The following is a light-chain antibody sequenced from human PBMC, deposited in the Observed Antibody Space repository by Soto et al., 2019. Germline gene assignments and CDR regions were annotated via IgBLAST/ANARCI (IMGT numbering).Light chain of an antibody. CDR3: QQYGSSPLT. V-gene: IGKV3-20*01. CDR2: GAS. J-gene: IGKJ4*01. Sequence: EIVLTQSPGTLSLSPGDRVTLSCRASQSVSSSFLAWYQQKPGQAPRLLIYGASSRATGIPDRFSGSGSGTDFTLTISRLEPEDFAVYYCQQYGSSPLTFVGGTKVDIK. CDR1: QSVSSSF.